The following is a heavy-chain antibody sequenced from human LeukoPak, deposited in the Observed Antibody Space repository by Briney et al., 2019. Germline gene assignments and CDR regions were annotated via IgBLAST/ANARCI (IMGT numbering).Heavy chain of an antibody. CDR2: IYSDGNTT. V-gene: IGHV3-74*01. J-gene: IGHJ4*02. CDR3: ARDPSYSDGYFDF. CDR1: GFTFSRYW. D-gene: IGHD5-18*01. Sequence: VGSLRLSCAASGFTFSRYWMHWVRQTPGKGLVWVSRIYSDGNTTSYADSVKGRVTISRDNAKNTLYLQMNSLRAEDTAVYYCARDPSYSDGYFDFWGQGTLVTVSS.